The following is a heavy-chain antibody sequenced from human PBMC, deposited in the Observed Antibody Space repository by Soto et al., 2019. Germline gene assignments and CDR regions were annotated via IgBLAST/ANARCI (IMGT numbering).Heavy chain of an antibody. V-gene: IGHV4-31*03. Sequence: QVQLQESGPGLVKPSQTLSLTCTVSVGSISSGGYYWSWIRQHPGKGLEWIGYIYYSGSTYYNPSLKSRVTISVDTSKNQFSLKLSSVTAADTAVYYCARAGGSGSYYPLGYFDYWGQGTLVTVSS. CDR3: ARAGGSGSYYPLGYFDY. D-gene: IGHD3-10*01. CDR2: IYYSGST. CDR1: VGSISSGGYY. J-gene: IGHJ4*02.